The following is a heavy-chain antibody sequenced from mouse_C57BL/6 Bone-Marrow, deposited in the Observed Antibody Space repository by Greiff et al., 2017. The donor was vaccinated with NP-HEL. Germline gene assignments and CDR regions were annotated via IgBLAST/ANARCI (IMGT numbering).Heavy chain of an antibody. CDR1: GYTFTSYG. D-gene: IGHD1-2*01. CDR2: IYPRSGNT. CDR3: AREGLLRPPYFDV. Sequence: QVHVKQSGAELARPGASVKLSCKASGYTFTSYGISWVKQRTGQGLEWIGEIYPRSGNTYYNEKFKGKATLTVDKSSSTAYMQLKSLTSEDSAVYYCAREGLLRPPYFDVWGTGTTVTVSS. V-gene: IGHV1-81*01. J-gene: IGHJ1*03.